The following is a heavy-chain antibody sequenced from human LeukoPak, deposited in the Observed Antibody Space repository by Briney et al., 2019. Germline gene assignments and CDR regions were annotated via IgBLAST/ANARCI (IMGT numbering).Heavy chain of an antibody. Sequence: GASVKVSCKASGGTFISYAIIWVRQAPGQGLEWMGMIIPIFNTANYAQKFQGRVTITADESTSTAYMELSSLTSEDTAVYYCARGQPLLSHFDYWGQGTLVTVSS. CDR2: IIPIFNTA. J-gene: IGHJ4*02. CDR1: GGTFISYA. V-gene: IGHV1-69*13. D-gene: IGHD2-21*02. CDR3: ARGQPLLSHFDY.